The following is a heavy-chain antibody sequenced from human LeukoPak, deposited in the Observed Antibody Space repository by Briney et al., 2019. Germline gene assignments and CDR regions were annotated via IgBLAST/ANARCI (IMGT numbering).Heavy chain of an antibody. CDR1: GFTFSSYG. V-gene: IGHV3-33*01. J-gene: IGHJ4*02. Sequence: GGSLRLSCAASGFTFSSYGMHWVRQAPGKGLEWVAFIWYDGSNKYYADSVKGRFTISRDNSKNTLYLQMNSLRAEDTAVYYCARENDSGWSGPFDYWGQGTLVTVSS. CDR3: ARENDSGWSGPFDY. D-gene: IGHD6-19*01. CDR2: IWYDGSNK.